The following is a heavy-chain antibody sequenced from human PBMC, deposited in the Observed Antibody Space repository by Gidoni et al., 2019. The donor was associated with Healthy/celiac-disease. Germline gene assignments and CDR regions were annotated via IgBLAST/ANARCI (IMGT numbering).Heavy chain of an antibody. CDR3: ARARIRKIEAFDI. CDR2: ISSSGSTI. V-gene: IGHV3-48*03. Sequence: EVQLVESGGGLVQPGGSLLLSCAASGFTFSRYEMNWVRQAPGKGLEWGSYISSSGSTIYYADSVKGRFTISRDNAKNSLYLQMNSLRAEDTAVYYCARARIRKIEAFDIWGQGTMVTVSS. CDR1: GFTFSRYE. J-gene: IGHJ3*02. D-gene: IGHD3-10*01.